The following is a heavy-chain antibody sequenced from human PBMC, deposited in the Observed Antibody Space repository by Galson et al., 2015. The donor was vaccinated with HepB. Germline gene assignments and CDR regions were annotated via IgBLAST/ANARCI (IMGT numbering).Heavy chain of an antibody. Sequence: SLRLSCAASGFTFSNYNMNWVRQTPGRGLEWVSFISSSSTYIYYADSMKGRFTISRDNAKNSLFLQMNSLRVEDTAVYYCARTPRGLMNLDYWGQGTLPIVSS. CDR2: ISSSSTYI. J-gene: IGHJ4*02. D-gene: IGHD3-10*01. CDR3: ARTPRGLMNLDY. V-gene: IGHV3-21*01. CDR1: GFTFSNYN.